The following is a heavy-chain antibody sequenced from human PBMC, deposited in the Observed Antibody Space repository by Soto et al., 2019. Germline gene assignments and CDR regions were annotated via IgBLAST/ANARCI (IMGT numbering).Heavy chain of an antibody. CDR1: GFTFSSYG. J-gene: IGHJ5*02. Sequence: QVQLVESGGGVVQPGRSLRLSCAASGFTFSSYGMHWVRQAPGKGLEWVAVIWYDGSNKYYADSVKGRFTISRDNSKNTLYLQMNSLRAEDTAVYYCARDPAVAGPGAGWFDPWGQGTLVTVSS. CDR2: IWYDGSNK. CDR3: ARDPAVAGPGAGWFDP. V-gene: IGHV3-33*01. D-gene: IGHD6-19*01.